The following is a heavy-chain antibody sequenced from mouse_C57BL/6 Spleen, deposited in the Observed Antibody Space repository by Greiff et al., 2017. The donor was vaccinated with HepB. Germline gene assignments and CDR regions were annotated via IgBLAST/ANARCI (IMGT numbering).Heavy chain of an antibody. D-gene: IGHD3-2*02. J-gene: IGHJ2*02. CDR1: GYTFTDYY. CDR3: ATPRQLRFSLDY. CDR2: INPNNGGT. Sequence: VQLKQSGPELVKPGASVKISCKASGYTFTDYYMNWVKQSHGKSLEWIGDINPNNGGTSYNQKFKGKATLTVDKASSTAYMELRSLTSEDSAVYYLATPRQLRFSLDYGGQGTSLTVSS. V-gene: IGHV1-26*01.